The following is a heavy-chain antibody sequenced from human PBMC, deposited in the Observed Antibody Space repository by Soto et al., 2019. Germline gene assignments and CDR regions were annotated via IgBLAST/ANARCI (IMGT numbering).Heavy chain of an antibody. J-gene: IGHJ5*02. D-gene: IGHD2-15*01. CDR2: LYYSGNT. Sequence: QLQLQESGPGLVKPSETLSLTCTVSGGSISSFNYFWGWLRQPPGKGMEWIGSLYYSGNTYYNPSLQSRVTITVATAKKQGTLALRSVTAADPAVYYCARGGGSTFNWFDPWGQGTLVTVSP. CDR1: GGSISSFNYF. V-gene: IGHV4-39*01. CDR3: ARGGGSTFNWFDP.